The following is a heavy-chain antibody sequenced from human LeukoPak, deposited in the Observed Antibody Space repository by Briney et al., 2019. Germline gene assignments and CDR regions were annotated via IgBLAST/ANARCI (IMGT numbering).Heavy chain of an antibody. CDR3: TKEGRWLQFRGYYFDY. Sequence: PGGSLRLSCAASGFTFSSYWMNWVRQAPGKGLEWVANIRQDGSEKYYADSVKGRFTISRDNAKNSLYLQMNSLRAEDTAVYYCTKEGRWLQFRGYYFDYWGQGTLVTVSS. J-gene: IGHJ4*02. D-gene: IGHD5-24*01. V-gene: IGHV3-7*01. CDR2: IRQDGSEK. CDR1: GFTFSSYW.